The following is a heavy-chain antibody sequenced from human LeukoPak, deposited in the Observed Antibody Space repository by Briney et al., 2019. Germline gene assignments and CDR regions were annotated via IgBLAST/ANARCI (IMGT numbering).Heavy chain of an antibody. D-gene: IGHD3-10*01. J-gene: IGHJ6*03. CDR2: INTNTGNP. CDR1: GYTFTSYA. V-gene: IGHV7-4-1*02. CDR3: ARIDYGSGRGMDV. Sequence: ASVKVSCKASGYTFTSYAMDWVRQAPGQGLEWMGWINTNTGNPTYAQDFTGRFVFSLDTSVSTAYLQISSLKAEDTAVYYCARIDYGSGRGMDVWGKGTTVTVSS.